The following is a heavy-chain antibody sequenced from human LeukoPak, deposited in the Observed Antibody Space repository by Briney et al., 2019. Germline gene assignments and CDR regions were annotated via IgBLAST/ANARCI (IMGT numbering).Heavy chain of an antibody. D-gene: IGHD3-16*02. CDR1: GFTFSRYW. V-gene: IGHV3-7*05. J-gene: IGHJ4*02. Sequence: GGSLRLSCAASGFTFSRYWMTWVRQAPGKGLEWVANIKEDGNKKYYVDSVKGRFTISRDNAKNSLYLEMNSLRPEDTAVYFCARDYQTDYWGQGILVTVSS. CDR2: IKEDGNKK. CDR3: ARDYQTDY.